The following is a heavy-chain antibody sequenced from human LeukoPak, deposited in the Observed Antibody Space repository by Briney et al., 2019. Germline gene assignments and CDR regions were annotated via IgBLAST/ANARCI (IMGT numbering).Heavy chain of an antibody. CDR2: IYTGETT. J-gene: IGHJ4*02. CDR1: GFTVSSKY. CDR3: ARDENYYDSSGQEPFDY. Sequence: PGGSLRLSCAASGFTVSSKYMSWVRQAPGKGLEWVSVIYTGETTYYADSVKGRFTISRDNSKNTLYLQMNSLRAEDTAVYYCARDENYYDSSGQEPFDYWGQGTLVTVSS. V-gene: IGHV3-66*01. D-gene: IGHD3-22*01.